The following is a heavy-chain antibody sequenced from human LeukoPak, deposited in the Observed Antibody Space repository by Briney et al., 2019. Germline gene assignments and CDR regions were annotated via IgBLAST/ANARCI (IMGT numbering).Heavy chain of an antibody. CDR1: GFTFSSYG. CDR2: ISGGGVST. Sequence: PGGSLRLSCAASGFTFSSYGMSWVRQAPGKGLEWVSTISGGGVSTYYADSVKGRFTISRDNSKNTLYLQMNSLRDEDTAVYYCAKGSRGYYYYYMDVWGKGTTVTVSS. J-gene: IGHJ6*03. CDR3: AKGSRGYYYYYMDV. D-gene: IGHD2-2*01. V-gene: IGHV3-23*01.